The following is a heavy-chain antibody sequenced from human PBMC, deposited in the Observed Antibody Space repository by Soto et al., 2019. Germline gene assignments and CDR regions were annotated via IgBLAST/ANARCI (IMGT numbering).Heavy chain of an antibody. D-gene: IGHD5-18*01. CDR3: ARDKRRGYGYESGGLDY. CDR1: GFTFSSYG. Sequence: QVQLVESGGGVVQPGRSLRLSCAASGFTFSSYGMHWVRQAPGKGLEWVAVIWYDGSNKYYADSVKGRFTISRDNSKNALYLQMNSLRAEDTAVYYCARDKRRGYGYESGGLDYLGQGTLVTVSS. CDR2: IWYDGSNK. J-gene: IGHJ4*02. V-gene: IGHV3-33*01.